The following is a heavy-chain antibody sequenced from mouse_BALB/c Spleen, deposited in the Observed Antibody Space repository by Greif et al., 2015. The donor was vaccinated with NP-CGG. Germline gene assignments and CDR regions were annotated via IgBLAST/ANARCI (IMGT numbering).Heavy chain of an antibody. D-gene: IGHD2-4*01. J-gene: IGHJ2*01. V-gene: IGHV1-69*02. Sequence: VQRVESGAELVKPGASVKLSCKASGYTFTSYWMHWVKQRPGQGLEWIGEIDPSDSYTNYNQKFKGKATLTVDKSSSTAYMQLSSLTSEDSAVYYCARRTMITRDYFDYWGQGTTLTVSS. CDR3: ARRTMITRDYFDY. CDR2: IDPSDSYT. CDR1: GYTFTSYW.